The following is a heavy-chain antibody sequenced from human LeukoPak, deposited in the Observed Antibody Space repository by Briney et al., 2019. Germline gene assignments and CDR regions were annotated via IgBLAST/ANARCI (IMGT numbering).Heavy chain of an antibody. CDR2: IYYSGST. CDR1: GGSISSSSYY. CDR3: ARDGADDGDLDAFDI. Sequence: SETLSLTCTVSGGSISSSSYYWGWIRQPPGKGLEWIGSIYYSGSTYYNPSLKSRVTISVDTSKNQFSLKLSSVTAADTAVYYCARDGADDGDLDAFDIWGQGTMVTVSS. J-gene: IGHJ3*02. V-gene: IGHV4-39*02. D-gene: IGHD4-17*01.